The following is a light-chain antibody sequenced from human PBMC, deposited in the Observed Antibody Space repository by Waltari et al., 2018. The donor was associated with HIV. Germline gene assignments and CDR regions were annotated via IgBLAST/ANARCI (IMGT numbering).Light chain of an antibody. CDR3: QQYYSTPYT. Sequence: DIVMTQSPDSLAVSLGERATIHCKSSQSVLYSSNNKNYLAWYQQKPGQPPKLLIYWASTRESGVPDRFSVSGSGTDFTLTISSLQAEDVAVYYCQQYYSTPYTFGQGTKLEIK. J-gene: IGKJ2*01. CDR2: WAS. V-gene: IGKV4-1*01. CDR1: QSVLYSSNNKNY.